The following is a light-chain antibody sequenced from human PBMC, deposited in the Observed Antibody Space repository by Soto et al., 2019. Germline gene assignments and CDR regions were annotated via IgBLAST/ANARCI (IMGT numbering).Light chain of an antibody. CDR2: KAS. J-gene: IGKJ1*01. Sequence: DIQMTQSPSTLSGSVGDRVTITCRASQTISSWLAWYQQKPGKAPKLLIYKASTLKSGVPSRFSGSGSGTDFTLTISSLQPEDFATYYCQQSYSTSWTFGQGTKV. V-gene: IGKV1-5*03. CDR3: QQSYSTSWT. CDR1: QTISSW.